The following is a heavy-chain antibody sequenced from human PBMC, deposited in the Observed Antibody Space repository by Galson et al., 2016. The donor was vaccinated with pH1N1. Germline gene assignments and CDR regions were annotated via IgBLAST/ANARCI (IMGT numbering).Heavy chain of an antibody. CDR3: ATAGPLVREILYYSYAMDV. V-gene: IGHV1-69*06. Sequence: SVKVSCKASGGTSSNSAISWVRQAPGQGLEWMGGISPIFGSINYAQRFQGRLTITADIFANTAYMDMSGLRFEDTAIYYCATAGPLVREILYYSYAMDVWGQGTTVTVSS. CDR1: GGTSSNSA. J-gene: IGHJ6*02. CDR2: ISPIFGSI. D-gene: IGHD3-10*01.